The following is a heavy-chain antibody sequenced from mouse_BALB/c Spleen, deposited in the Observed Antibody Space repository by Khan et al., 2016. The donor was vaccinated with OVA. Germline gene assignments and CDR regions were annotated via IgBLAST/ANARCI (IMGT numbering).Heavy chain of an antibody. Sequence: QMQLEESGPGLAAPSQSLSITCTISGFSLTTYGVHWVRQPPGKGLEWLVVIWSDGTTNYNSALKSRLTITKDKSQRQVFLKMNSLQTDDTAIYFCARQPYYHYNIMDYWGQGTSVTVSS. CDR2: IWSDGTT. D-gene: IGHD2-10*01. V-gene: IGHV2-6-1*01. J-gene: IGHJ4*01. CDR3: ARQPYYHYNIMDY. CDR1: GFSLTTYG.